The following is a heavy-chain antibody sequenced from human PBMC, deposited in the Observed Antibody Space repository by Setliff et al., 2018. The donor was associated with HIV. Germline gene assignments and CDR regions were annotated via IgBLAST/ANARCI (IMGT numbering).Heavy chain of an antibody. Sequence: GGSLRLSCAASGFTFSSYEMDWFRQAPGKGLEWVSYITGSSTYIYYADSVRGRFTISRDNAKNSLYLQMNSLRAEDTAVYYCARVGVGATVFFDYWGQGTLVTVSS. D-gene: IGHD1-26*01. CDR1: GFTFSSYE. J-gene: IGHJ4*02. CDR3: ARVGVGATVFFDY. CDR2: ITGSSTYI. V-gene: IGHV3-21*05.